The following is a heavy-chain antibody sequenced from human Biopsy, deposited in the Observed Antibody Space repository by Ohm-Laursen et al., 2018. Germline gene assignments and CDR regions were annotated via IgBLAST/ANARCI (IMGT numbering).Heavy chain of an antibody. D-gene: IGHD4-11*01. Sequence: ASVKVSCKSSGYTYSDYGVSWVRQAPGQGLEWVGWISGLNGIKTSASKFQGRLTMTTDRSASTAYMELRGLRSDDTAVYYCTRDLQTRAETFDSWGQGTLVIVSS. V-gene: IGHV1-18*01. J-gene: IGHJ5*01. CDR2: ISGLNGIK. CDR1: GYTYSDYG. CDR3: TRDLQTRAETFDS.